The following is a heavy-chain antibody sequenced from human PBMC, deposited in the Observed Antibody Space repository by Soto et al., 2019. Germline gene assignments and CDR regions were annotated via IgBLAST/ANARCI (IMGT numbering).Heavy chain of an antibody. CDR2: INHSGST. J-gene: IGHJ4*02. CDR1: GGSFSGYY. Sequence: SETLSLTCAVYGGSFSGYYWSWIRQPPGKGLEWIGEINHSGSTNYNPSLKSRVTISVDTSKNQFSLKLSSVTAADTAVYYCARGDCSAHPPPFDYWGQGTLVTVSS. V-gene: IGHV4-34*01. CDR3: ARGDCSAHPPPFDY. D-gene: IGHD2-15*01.